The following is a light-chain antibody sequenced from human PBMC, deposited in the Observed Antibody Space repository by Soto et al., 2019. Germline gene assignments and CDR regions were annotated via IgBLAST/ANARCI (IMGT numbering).Light chain of an antibody. CDR3: AAWDDSLNGFVA. CDR1: TSNIGSKT. CDR2: TDN. Sequence: QSVLTQPPSASGTPGQRVTISCSGSTSNIGSKTVTWYQQLPETAPKLLIHTDNQRPSGVPDRFSGSKSGTSASLAISGLQSEDEADYHCAAWDDSLNGFVAFGGGTKLTVL. J-gene: IGLJ2*01. V-gene: IGLV1-44*01.